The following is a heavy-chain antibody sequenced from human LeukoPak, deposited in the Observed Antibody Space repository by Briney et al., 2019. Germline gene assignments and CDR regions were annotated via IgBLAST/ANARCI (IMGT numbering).Heavy chain of an antibody. D-gene: IGHD3-22*01. CDR3: AKTRYYYDSSGYYFDY. CDR2: ISYDGSNK. Sequence: GRSLRLSCAASGFTFSSYGMHWVRQAPGKGLEWVAVISYDGSNKYYADSVKGRFTISRDYSKNTLYLQMNSLRAEDTAVYYCAKTRYYYDSSGYYFDYWGQGTLVTVSS. J-gene: IGHJ4*02. V-gene: IGHV3-30*18. CDR1: GFTFSSYG.